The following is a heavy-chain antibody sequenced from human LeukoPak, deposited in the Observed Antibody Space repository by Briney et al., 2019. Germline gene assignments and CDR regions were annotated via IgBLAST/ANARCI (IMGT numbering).Heavy chain of an antibody. CDR2: VSYTGST. D-gene: IGHD6-13*01. CDR1: GDSMSGHY. Sequence: PSETLSLTCNVSGDSMSGHYWGWLRQPPGKGLEYIGYVSYTGSTNSNPSLKSRLTISIDTSKIQFSLRLRSVTAADSALYYCARLRRGSSWYYFDYWGQGTLVTVSS. V-gene: IGHV4-59*11. CDR3: ARLRRGSSWYYFDY. J-gene: IGHJ4*02.